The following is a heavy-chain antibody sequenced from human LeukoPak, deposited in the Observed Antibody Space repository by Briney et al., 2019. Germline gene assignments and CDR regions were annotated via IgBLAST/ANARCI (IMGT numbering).Heavy chain of an antibody. Sequence: RSGGSLRLSCAASGFTFSNYEMKWVRQAPGKGLEWVSYISSSGSTIYYADSVKGRFTISRDNAKNSLYLQMNSLRAEDTAVYYCARTYYDSSGHRNFDYWGQGTLVTVSS. D-gene: IGHD3-22*01. CDR2: ISSSGSTI. CDR3: ARTYYDSSGHRNFDY. J-gene: IGHJ4*02. CDR1: GFTFSNYE. V-gene: IGHV3-48*03.